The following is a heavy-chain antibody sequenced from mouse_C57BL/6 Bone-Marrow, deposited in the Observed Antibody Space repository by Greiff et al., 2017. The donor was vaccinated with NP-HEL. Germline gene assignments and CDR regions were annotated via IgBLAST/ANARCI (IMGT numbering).Heavy chain of an antibody. J-gene: IGHJ1*03. Sequence: EVQLVESGAELVKPGASVKLSCTASGFNIKDYYMHWVKQRTEQGLEWIGRIDPEDGETKYAPKFQGKATITADTSSNTAYLQLSSLKSEETAVYYCSSNLYYGNYRGYFDVWGTGTTVTVSS. D-gene: IGHD2-1*01. CDR2: IDPEDGET. CDR1: GFNIKDYY. CDR3: SSNLYYGNYRGYFDV. V-gene: IGHV14-2*01.